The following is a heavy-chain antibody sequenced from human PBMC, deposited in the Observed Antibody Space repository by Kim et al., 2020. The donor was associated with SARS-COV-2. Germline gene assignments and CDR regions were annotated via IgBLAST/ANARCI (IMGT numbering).Heavy chain of an antibody. CDR1: GGSISSSNC. CDR2: IYYSGRT. CDR3: ARDHRDWYRPGDHYGMDV. V-gene: IGHV4-4*02. Sequence: SETLSLTCAVSGGSISSSNCWSWVRQPPGEGVEWSGEIYYSGRTNYNPPLKSRGTILVDKSKNQFSLQLSSVTAADTAADYCARDHRDWYRPGDHYGMDV. D-gene: IGHD6-13*01. J-gene: IGHJ6*01.